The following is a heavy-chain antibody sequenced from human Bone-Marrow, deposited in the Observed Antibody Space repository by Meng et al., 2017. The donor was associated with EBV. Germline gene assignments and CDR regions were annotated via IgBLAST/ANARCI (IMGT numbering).Heavy chain of an antibody. D-gene: IGHD2-21*01. Sequence: EVQLVESGGALVQRGGSVILSCAVSGFSFRSYWMHWVRQAPGKGLVWISRTNEDGRTTSYADSVKGRFTISRDNTKNTLYLQMNSLRAEDTARYFCSRDLAGAYDEWGQGTLCSVSS. CDR1: GFSFRSYW. CDR2: TNEDGRTT. J-gene: IGHJ4*02. CDR3: SRDLAGAYDE. V-gene: IGHV3-74*01.